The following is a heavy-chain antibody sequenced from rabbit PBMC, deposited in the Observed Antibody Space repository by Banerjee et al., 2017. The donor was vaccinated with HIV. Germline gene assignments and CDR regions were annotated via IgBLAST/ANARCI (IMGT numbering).Heavy chain of an antibody. CDR3: ARDRHAGYAGYGYATL. D-gene: IGHD6-1*01. CDR2: IYNGDGST. J-gene: IGHJ4*01. CDR1: GFSFSSGYY. Sequence: QEQLVESGGGLGKPGASLTLTCTASGFSFSSGYYMCWVRQAPGKGLEWIACIYNGDGSTYYANWAKGRFTISKTSSTTVTLQMTSLTAADTATYFCARDRHAGYAGYGYATLWGPGTLVTVS. V-gene: IGHV1S45*01.